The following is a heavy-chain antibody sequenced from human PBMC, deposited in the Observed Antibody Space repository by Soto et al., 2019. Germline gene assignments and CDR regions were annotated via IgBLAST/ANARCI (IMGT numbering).Heavy chain of an antibody. V-gene: IGHV3-15*07. CDR2: IKSQVYGGTT. Sequence: EVQLVESGGGLVKSGGSLRLSCAASGFTFSDAWMSWARQAPGKGLEWVGRIKSQVYGGTTDYSAPVKGRFTISRDDSTATMYLQMNSLETEDTGVYYCTSHDATEQNFVPYWGQGTLVTVSS. CDR3: TSHDATEQNFVPY. D-gene: IGHD1-7*01. J-gene: IGHJ4*02. CDR1: GFTFSDAW.